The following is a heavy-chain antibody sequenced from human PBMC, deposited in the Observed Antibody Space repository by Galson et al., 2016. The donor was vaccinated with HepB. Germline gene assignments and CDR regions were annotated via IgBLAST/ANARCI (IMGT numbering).Heavy chain of an antibody. D-gene: IGHD2-15*01. Sequence: TLSLTCTVSGGSIDSGGYSWTWIRQPPGKGLEWIGNIYHAGDTFYNPSLKSRVSMSLDKSKNQFSLDLSAATAPDTAVYYGARAEGYCLGGRCCGGGRLDPWGQGTLVTVAS. V-gene: IGHV4-30-2*01. CDR1: GGSIDSGGYS. CDR3: ARAEGYCLGGRCCGGGRLDP. CDR2: IYHAGDT. J-gene: IGHJ5*02.